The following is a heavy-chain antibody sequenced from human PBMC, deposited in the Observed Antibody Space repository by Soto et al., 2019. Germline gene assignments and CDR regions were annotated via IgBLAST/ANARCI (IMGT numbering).Heavy chain of an antibody. CDR1: GYTFTGYY. D-gene: IGHD3-9*01. CDR2: INPNSGGK. V-gene: IGHV1-2*04. J-gene: IGHJ4*02. CDR3: ARQSLTGYYDFDY. Sequence: GASVKVSCKASGYTFTGYYMHWVRQAPGQGLEWMGWINPNSGGKNYAQKFQGWVTMTRDTSISTAYMELSRLRSDDTAVYYCARQSLTGYYDFDYWGQGTLVTVSS.